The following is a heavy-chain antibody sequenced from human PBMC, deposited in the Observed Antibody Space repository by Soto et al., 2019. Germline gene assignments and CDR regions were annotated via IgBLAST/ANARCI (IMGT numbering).Heavy chain of an antibody. CDR2: IYSGGST. V-gene: IGHV3-53*04. J-gene: IGHJ4*02. CDR1: GFTVSSNY. CDR3: ARDFLPPNGVLYFDY. D-gene: IGHD4-17*01. Sequence: EVQLVESGGGLVQPGGSLRLSCAASGFTVSSNYMSWVRQAPGKGLEWVSVIYSGGSTYYADSVKGRFTISRHNSKKAVDVQMHSLRAEEAAVYYCARDFLPPNGVLYFDYWCQGTLGSISS.